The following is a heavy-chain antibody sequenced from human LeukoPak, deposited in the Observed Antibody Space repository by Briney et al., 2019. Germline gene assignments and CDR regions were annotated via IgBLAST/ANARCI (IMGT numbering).Heavy chain of an antibody. D-gene: IGHD2-21*02. CDR1: GFNFDAYA. V-gene: IGHV3-23*01. CDR3: AKDHDNTDFYYFFDS. Sequence: GESLTISCAASGFNFDAYAMSWVRQAPGKGLEWVSSISETGRTTFYTDSVKGRFTISRDKSKSTLHLQMNRLRAEDTALYYCAKDHDNTDFYYFFDSWGQGTLVTVSS. J-gene: IGHJ4*02. CDR2: ISETGRTT.